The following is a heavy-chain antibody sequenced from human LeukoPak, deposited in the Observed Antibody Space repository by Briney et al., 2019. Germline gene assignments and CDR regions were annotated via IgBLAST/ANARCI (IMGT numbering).Heavy chain of an antibody. CDR2: IWYDGSNK. CDR3: AKDEDPYYYGSGACDY. J-gene: IGHJ4*02. V-gene: IGHV3-33*06. Sequence: PGGSLRLSCAASGFTFSSYGMHWVRQAPGKWLEWVAVIWYDGSNKYYADSVKGRFTISRDNSKNTLYLQMNSLRAEDTAVYYCAKDEDPYYYGSGACDYWGQGTLVTVSS. CDR1: GFTFSSYG. D-gene: IGHD3-10*01.